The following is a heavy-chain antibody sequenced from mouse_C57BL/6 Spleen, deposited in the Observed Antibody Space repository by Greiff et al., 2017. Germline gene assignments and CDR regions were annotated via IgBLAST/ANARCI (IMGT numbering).Heavy chain of an antibody. D-gene: IGHD1-1*01. CDR3: TRHHLITTGAPH. V-gene: IGHV1-15*01. CDR2: IDPETGGT. Sequence: VQLQQSGAELVRPGASVTLSCKASGYTFTDYEMHWVKQTPVHGLEWIGAIDPETGGTAYNQKFKGKAILTADKSSSTAYMEHRSLTSEDSAVYYCTRHHLITTGAPHWGQGTLFTVSA. CDR1: GYTFTDYE. J-gene: IGHJ3*01.